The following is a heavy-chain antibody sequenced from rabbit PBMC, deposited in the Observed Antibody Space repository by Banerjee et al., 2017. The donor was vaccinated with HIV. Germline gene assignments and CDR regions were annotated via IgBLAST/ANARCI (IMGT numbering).Heavy chain of an antibody. CDR2: IYTISGDT. CDR3: ARGGGGYAGWNFGL. Sequence: QEQLVESGGGLVQPEGSLTLTCKASGSDISSNAMCWVRQAPGKGLELIACIYTISGDTVYATWAKGRFTISKTSSTVDLKMTSLTAADTATYFCARGGGGYAGWNFGLWGQGTLVTVS. J-gene: IGHJ3*01. V-gene: IGHV1S47*01. D-gene: IGHD4-2*01. CDR1: GSDISSNA.